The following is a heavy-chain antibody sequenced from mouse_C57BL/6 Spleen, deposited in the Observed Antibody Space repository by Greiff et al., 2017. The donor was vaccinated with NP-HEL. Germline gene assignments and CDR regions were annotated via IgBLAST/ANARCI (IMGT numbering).Heavy chain of an antibody. CDR1: GYAFSSSW. Sequence: VQLQQSGPELVKPGASVKISCKASGYAFSSSWMNWVKQRPGKGLEWIGRIYPGDGDTNYNGKFKGKATLTADKSSSTAYMQLSSLTSEDSAVYFCAREKAYYHYYAMDYWGQGTSVTVSS. CDR2: IYPGDGDT. CDR3: AREKAYYHYYAMDY. V-gene: IGHV1-82*01. D-gene: IGHD2-10*01. J-gene: IGHJ4*01.